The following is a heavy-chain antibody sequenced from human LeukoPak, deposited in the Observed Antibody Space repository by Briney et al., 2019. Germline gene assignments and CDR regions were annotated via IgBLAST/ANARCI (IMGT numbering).Heavy chain of an antibody. CDR3: ACYDILTGKGFDY. V-gene: IGHV4-59*12. CDR2: IYYSGST. Sequence: PSETLSLTCTVSGGSISSYYWSWIRQPPGKGLEWIGYIYYSGSTNYNPSLKSRVTISVDTSKNQFSLKLSSVTAADTAVYYCACYDILTGKGFDYWGQGTLVTVSS. D-gene: IGHD3-9*01. J-gene: IGHJ4*02. CDR1: GGSISSYY.